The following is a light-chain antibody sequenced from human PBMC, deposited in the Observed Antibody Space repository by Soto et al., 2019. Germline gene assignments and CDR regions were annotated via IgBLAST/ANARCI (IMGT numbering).Light chain of an antibody. CDR2: EVT. Sequence: QSALTQPPSASGSPGQSVTISCTGTSSDVGGDDYVSWYQQHPGKAPKLMIYEVTKRPSGVPDRFSGSKSGNTASLTVSGLQAGDEAIYYCVSYACSNNLIFGGGTKVTVL. CDR3: VSYACSNNLI. J-gene: IGLJ2*01. V-gene: IGLV2-8*01. CDR1: SSDVGGDDY.